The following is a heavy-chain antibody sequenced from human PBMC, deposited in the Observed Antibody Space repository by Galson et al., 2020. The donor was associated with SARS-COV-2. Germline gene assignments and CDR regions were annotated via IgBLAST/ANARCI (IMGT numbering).Heavy chain of an antibody. J-gene: IGHJ4*02. CDR2: IKSKSNGDGTA. V-gene: IGHV3-15*01. CDR3: STDLHDY. Sequence: GGSLRLSCAAPGFTFNNAWMSWVRQAPGKGLEWVGRIKSKSNGDGTADYAAPVKGRFVISRDDSRNTLYLQLNSLKTEDTAVYYCSTDLHDYWGQGTLVTVSS. CDR1: GFTFNNAW.